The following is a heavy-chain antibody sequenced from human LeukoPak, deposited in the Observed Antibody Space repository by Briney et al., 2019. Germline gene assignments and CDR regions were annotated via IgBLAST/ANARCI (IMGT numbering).Heavy chain of an antibody. V-gene: IGHV4-34*01. Sequence: SETLSLTCAVYGGSFSGYYWSWIRQPPGKRLEWIGEINHSGSTNYNPSPKSRVTISVDTSKNQFSLKLSSVTAADTAVYYCARGIRFRYSSSWYVRSAYFDYWGQGTLVTVSS. CDR1: GGSFSGYY. D-gene: IGHD6-13*01. J-gene: IGHJ4*02. CDR2: INHSGST. CDR3: ARGIRFRYSSSWYVRSAYFDY.